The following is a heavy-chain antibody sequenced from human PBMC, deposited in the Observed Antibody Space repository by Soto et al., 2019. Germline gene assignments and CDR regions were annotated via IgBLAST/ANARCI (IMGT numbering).Heavy chain of an antibody. J-gene: IGHJ4*02. CDR2: ISTEGTTI. Sequence: DVQLVESGGDLVQPGGSLRLSCAASGFTFGGYEMNWVRQAPGKGLERISYISTEGTTIYYADSVEGRFTISRDNAKNSLYLQMNSLRAEDTAVYFCARRRPVVYSTSWYYVDSWGPGTLVTVSS. CDR3: ARRRPVVYSTSWYYVDS. CDR1: GFTFGGYE. D-gene: IGHD6-13*01. V-gene: IGHV3-48*03.